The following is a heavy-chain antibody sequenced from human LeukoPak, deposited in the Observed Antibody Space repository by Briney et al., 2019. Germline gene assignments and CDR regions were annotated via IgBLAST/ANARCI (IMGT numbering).Heavy chain of an antibody. CDR2: ISYSGST. CDR1: GGSISSYY. V-gene: IGHV4-59*01. D-gene: IGHD3-16*02. J-gene: IGHJ4*02. Sequence: SETLSLTCTVSGGSISSYYWSWIRQPPGKGLEWIGYISYSGSTNYNPSLKSRVSMSVDTSKRQFSLKVNSVTAADTAVYYCARRYRGFFDYWGQGILVTVSS. CDR3: ARRYRGFFDY.